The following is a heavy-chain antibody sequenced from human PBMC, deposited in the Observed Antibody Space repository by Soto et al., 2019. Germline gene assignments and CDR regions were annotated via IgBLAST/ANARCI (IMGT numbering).Heavy chain of an antibody. D-gene: IGHD7-27*01. Sequence: QVQLVQSGAEVKKAGSSVKVSCKVSGGTFSSYFINWVRQAPGQGLEWVGGIIPVFGTASYAEKFQDRITITGDKSTSTAYLELSGLRSDDTAIYYCARGPNWGWFFDLWGRGTLLAVSS. J-gene: IGHJ2*01. CDR2: IIPVFGTA. CDR1: GGTFSSYF. CDR3: ARGPNWGWFFDL. V-gene: IGHV1-69*06.